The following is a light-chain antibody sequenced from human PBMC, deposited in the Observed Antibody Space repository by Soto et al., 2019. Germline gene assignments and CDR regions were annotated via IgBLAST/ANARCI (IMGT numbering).Light chain of an antibody. Sequence: QSVLTQPASVSGSPGQSITISCTGSSSDVGGYNYVSWYQQHPGKAPKLMIYEGSKRPSGVSNRFSGSKSGNTASLTISGLQAEDEADYFCCSYAGTTFVVFGGGTKLTVL. J-gene: IGLJ2*01. CDR2: EGS. CDR1: SSDVGGYNY. V-gene: IGLV2-23*01. CDR3: CSYAGTTFVV.